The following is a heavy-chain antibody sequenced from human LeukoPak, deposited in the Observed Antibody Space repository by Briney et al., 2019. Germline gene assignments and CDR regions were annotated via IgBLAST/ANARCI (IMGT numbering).Heavy chain of an antibody. V-gene: IGHV1-8*01. CDR3: ARGREVTTSSGWYRHYFDY. J-gene: IGHJ4*02. CDR1: GYTFTSYD. CDR2: MNPNSGNT. D-gene: IGHD6-19*01. Sequence: ASVKVSCKASGYTFTSYDINWVRQATGQGLEWMGWMNPNSGNTGYAQKFQGRVTMTRNTSISTAYMELSSLRSEDTAVYYCARGREVTTSSGWYRHYFDYWGQGTLVTVSS.